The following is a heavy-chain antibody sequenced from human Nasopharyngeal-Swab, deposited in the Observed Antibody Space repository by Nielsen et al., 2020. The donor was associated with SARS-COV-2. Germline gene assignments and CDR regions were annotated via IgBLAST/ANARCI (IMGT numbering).Heavy chain of an antibody. CDR3: TRLRYDFWSGWGAADAFDI. CDR2: TRSKANSYAT. J-gene: IGHJ3*02. V-gene: IGHV3-73*01. D-gene: IGHD3-3*01. Sequence: VRQMPVKGLGWGGRTRSKANSYATAYAASVKGRFTISRDDSKNTAYLQMNSLKTEDTAVYYCTRLRYDFWSGWGAADAFDIWGQGTMVTVSS.